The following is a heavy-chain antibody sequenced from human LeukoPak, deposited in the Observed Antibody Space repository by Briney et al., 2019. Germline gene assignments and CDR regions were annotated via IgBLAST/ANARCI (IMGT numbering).Heavy chain of an antibody. D-gene: IGHD3-16*01. Sequence: GGSLRLSCAASGFTFSSYGTHWVRQAPGKGLEWVAVISYDGSNKYYADSVKGRFTISRDNSKNTLYLQMNSLRAEDTAVYYCAKDGGYWGQGTLVTVSS. V-gene: IGHV3-30*18. CDR3: AKDGGY. J-gene: IGHJ4*02. CDR1: GFTFSSYG. CDR2: ISYDGSNK.